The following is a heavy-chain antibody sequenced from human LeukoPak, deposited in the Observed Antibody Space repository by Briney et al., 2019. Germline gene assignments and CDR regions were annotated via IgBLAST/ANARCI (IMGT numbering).Heavy chain of an antibody. V-gene: IGHV4-39*07. CDR2: IYQSGST. D-gene: IGHD3-22*01. CDR3: ARDRRLASYDC. CDR1: GGSISSSTDC. Sequence: SETLSLTCNVSGGSISSSTDCWGWIRQPPGKGLEWIGCIYQSGSTYYNPSLKSRVTISVDTSKNQFSLRLSSVTAADTAVYYCARDRRLASYDCWGQGTLVTVSS. J-gene: IGHJ4*02.